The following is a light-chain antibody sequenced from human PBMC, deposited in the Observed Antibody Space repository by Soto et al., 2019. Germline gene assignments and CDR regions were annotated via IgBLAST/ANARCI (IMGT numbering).Light chain of an antibody. CDR1: QDIAIY. V-gene: IGKV1-39*01. CDR2: AAS. CDR3: QQSYITPLT. Sequence: IQLTEYPSSLSGSVGDRVTITCRASQDIAIYLAWYQQKPGEAPKLLIYAASTLYGGVPSRFSGSGSGTDFTLTISSLQPKDFATYYCQQSYITPLTFGGGTKV. J-gene: IGKJ4*01.